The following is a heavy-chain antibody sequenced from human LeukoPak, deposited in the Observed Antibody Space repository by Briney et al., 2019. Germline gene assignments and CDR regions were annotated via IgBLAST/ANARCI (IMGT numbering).Heavy chain of an antibody. D-gene: IGHD2-8*01. CDR1: GGSFSGYY. J-gene: IGHJ6*03. Sequence: SETLSLTCAVYGGSFSGYYWSWIRQPPGKGLEWIGEINHSGSTNYNPSLKSRVTISVDTSKNQVSLKLTSVTAADTAVYYCARLRLGAAANGVDYFYYMDVWGKGTTVTVSS. CDR2: INHSGST. V-gene: IGHV4-34*01. CDR3: ARLRLGAAANGVDYFYYMDV.